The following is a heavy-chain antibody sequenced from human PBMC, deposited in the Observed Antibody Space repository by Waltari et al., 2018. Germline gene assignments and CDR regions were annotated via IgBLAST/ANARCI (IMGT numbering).Heavy chain of an antibody. CDR3: VRWVGKQWLRTDAFDI. Sequence: QVQLQESGPGLVKPSQTLSLTCTVSGGSISSGSYYWSWIRQPAGKGLEWIGYIYTSGSTNYNPSLKSRVTISVDTSKNQFSLKLSSVTAADTAVYYCVRWVGKQWLRTDAFDIWGQGTMVTVSS. CDR2: IYTSGST. J-gene: IGHJ3*02. CDR1: GGSISSGSYY. D-gene: IGHD6-19*01. V-gene: IGHV4-61*09.